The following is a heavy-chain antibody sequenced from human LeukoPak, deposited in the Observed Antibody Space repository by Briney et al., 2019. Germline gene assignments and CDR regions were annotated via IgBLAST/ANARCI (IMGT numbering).Heavy chain of an antibody. V-gene: IGHV3-NL1*01. CDR2: IYSGGST. Sequence: GRSLRLSCAASGFTFSSYAMHWVRQAPGKGLEWVSVIYSGGSTYYADSVKGRFTISRDNSKNTLYPQMNSLRAEDTAVYYCATGEYCSSTSCYTYYYYGMDVWGQGTTVTVSS. D-gene: IGHD2-2*02. CDR3: ATGEYCSSTSCYTYYYYGMDV. CDR1: GFTFSSYA. J-gene: IGHJ6*02.